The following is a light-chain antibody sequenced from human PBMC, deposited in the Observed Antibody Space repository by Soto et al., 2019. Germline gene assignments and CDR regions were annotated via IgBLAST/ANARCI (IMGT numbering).Light chain of an antibody. V-gene: IGKV3-20*01. CDR2: DAS. J-gene: IGKJ2*01. Sequence: EIVLAQSPGTLSLSPGESATLSCRASQTVSSSSLAWYQQKPGQAPRLLIYDASRRASGTPDRFSAGGSGTDFTFTISRLEPEDFAVYYCQQYGSSPVTFGQGTKVEIK. CDR1: QTVSSSS. CDR3: QQYGSSPVT.